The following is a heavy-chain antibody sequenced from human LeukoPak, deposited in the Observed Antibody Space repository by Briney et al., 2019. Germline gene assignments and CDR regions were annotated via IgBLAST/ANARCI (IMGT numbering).Heavy chain of an antibody. J-gene: IGHJ4*02. CDR1: GGTFRSYG. D-gene: IGHD5-12*01. V-gene: IGHV1-69*06. Sequence: SVKVSCKASGGTFRSYGINWVRQASGQRLEWMGGIIPIFDTTNYAQKFQGRVTITADKSTSTAYMELSSLTSDDTAVYYCARDGRGYSGYDFRYFDYWGQGTLVTVSS. CDR2: IIPIFDTT. CDR3: ARDGRGYSGYDFRYFDY.